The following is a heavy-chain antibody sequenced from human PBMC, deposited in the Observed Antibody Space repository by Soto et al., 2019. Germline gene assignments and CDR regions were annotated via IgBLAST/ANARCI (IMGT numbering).Heavy chain of an antibody. CDR1: GGSISSYC. Sequence: SETLSLTYTVAGGSISSYCGSWIRQPPGKGLEWIGYIYYSGSTNYNPSLKSRVTISVDTSKNQFSLKLSSVTAADTAVYYSGSTNYNPSLKSRVTISVDTSKNQFSLKLSSVTAADTAVYYCARVCPIETYYDFWSGYYNPMQVFDYWGQGTLVTVSS. D-gene: IGHD3-10*01. CDR2: IYYSGST. V-gene: IGHV4-59*01. J-gene: IGHJ4*02. CDR3: GSTNYNPSLKSRVTISVDTSKNQFSLKLSSVTAADTAVYYCARVCPIETYYDFWSGYYNPMQVFDY.